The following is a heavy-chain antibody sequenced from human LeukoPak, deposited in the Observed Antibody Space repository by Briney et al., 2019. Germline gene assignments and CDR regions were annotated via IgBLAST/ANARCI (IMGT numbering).Heavy chain of an antibody. CDR3: ARVRPNLWFGELGGYFDY. D-gene: IGHD3-10*01. J-gene: IGHJ4*02. CDR2: IIPIFGTA. Sequence: GASVKVSCKASGGTFISYAISWVRQAPGQGLEWMGGIIPIFGTANYAQKFQGRVTITADKSTSTAYMELSSLRSEDTAVYYCARVRPNLWFGELGGYFDYWGQGTLVTVSS. V-gene: IGHV1-69*06. CDR1: GGTFISYA.